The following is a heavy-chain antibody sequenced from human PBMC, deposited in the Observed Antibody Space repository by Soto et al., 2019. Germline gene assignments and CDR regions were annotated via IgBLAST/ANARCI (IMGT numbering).Heavy chain of an antibody. CDR1: GDSINSDKYY. CDR2: IYFRGNT. J-gene: IGHJ4*02. Sequence: SETLSLTCSVSGDSINSDKYYWGWIRQPPGKGLEWIGSIYFRGNTYYNPSLQTRVTISLDKSKSQFSLKLNSVTAADSAVYFCARLEGLATISYYFDFWGRGALVTVSS. CDR3: ARLEGLATISYYFDF. D-gene: IGHD3-9*01. V-gene: IGHV4-39*01.